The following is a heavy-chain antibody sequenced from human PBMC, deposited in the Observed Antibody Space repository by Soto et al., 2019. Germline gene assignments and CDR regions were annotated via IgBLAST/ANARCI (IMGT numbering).Heavy chain of an antibody. CDR1: GGSFSGNY. Sequence: SETLSLTCAVYGGSFSGNYWSWIRQPPGKGLEWIGEFSDSGSTNYNPSPKSRVTISEDMSKSQFSLTLSSVTAADTAVYYCARGNFYYGMDVWGQGTTVT. J-gene: IGHJ6*02. V-gene: IGHV4-34*01. CDR2: FSDSGST. CDR3: ARGNFYYGMDV.